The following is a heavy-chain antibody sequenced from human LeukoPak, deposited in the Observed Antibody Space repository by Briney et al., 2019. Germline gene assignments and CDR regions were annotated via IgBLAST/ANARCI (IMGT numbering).Heavy chain of an antibody. CDR3: VRALGVVSDSALAY. CDR2: IIPIRDIS. D-gene: IGHD2-21*02. V-gene: IGHV1-69*04. Sequence: SVKVSCKASGDTFSYYGINWLRQAPGQGLEWMGRIIPIRDISNLAQKFQGRVAITADGSTDTAYLELSRLRSEDTAVYYCVRALGVVSDSALAYWGQGTPVTVSS. J-gene: IGHJ4*02. CDR1: GDTFSYYG.